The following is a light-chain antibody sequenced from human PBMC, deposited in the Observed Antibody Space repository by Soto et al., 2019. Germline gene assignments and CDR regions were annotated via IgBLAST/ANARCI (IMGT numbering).Light chain of an antibody. J-gene: IGKJ2*01. CDR3: QQGHNWPLT. CDR2: GAS. V-gene: IGKV3-15*01. Sequence: EIVMTQSPATLSLSPGERAALSCRASQSINSELAWYQQKPGQPPRLLIYGASTRATGVPARFTGSESGSEFTLTICGLQTEDFAVYYCQQGHNWPLTFVQGTRLEI. CDR1: QSINSE.